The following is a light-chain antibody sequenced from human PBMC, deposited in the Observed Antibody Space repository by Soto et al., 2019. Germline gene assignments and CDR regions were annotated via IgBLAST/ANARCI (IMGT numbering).Light chain of an antibody. CDR1: QSVFSN. Sequence: ELVMTQSPATLSLSPGESATLSCRASQSVFSNLAWYQQQTGQAPRILIYGASTRATGIPDRFSGSGSGTELNLTISRLQSEDFAVYYCQKYNNWPRTCGQGTKVDIK. CDR3: QKYNNWPRT. J-gene: IGKJ1*01. V-gene: IGKV3-15*01. CDR2: GAS.